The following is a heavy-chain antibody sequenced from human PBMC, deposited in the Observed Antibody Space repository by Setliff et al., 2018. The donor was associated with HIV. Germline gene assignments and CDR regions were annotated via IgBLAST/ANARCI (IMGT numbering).Heavy chain of an antibody. CDR3: ATCRHRPSNWFDP. CDR1: GGSFSGYY. V-gene: IGHV4-34*01. J-gene: IGHJ5*02. Sequence: SETLSLTCAVYGGSFSGYYWGWIRQPPGKGLEWIGSVYNSGITFKNPSLKSRVSISVDRSGNQFSLRLTSVTAADTAVYYCATCRHRPSNWFDPWGQGTAVTVSS. CDR2: VYNSGIT.